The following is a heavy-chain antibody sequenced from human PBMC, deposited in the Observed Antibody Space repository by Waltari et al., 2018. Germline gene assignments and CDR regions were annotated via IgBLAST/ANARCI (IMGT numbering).Heavy chain of an antibody. CDR3: ARGGRHSSSFDY. J-gene: IGHJ4*02. V-gene: IGHV1-69*12. CDR1: GGTFSSYA. Sequence: QVQLVQSGAEVKKPGSSVKVSCKASGGTFSSYAVSWVRQAPGQGLEWMGGISPSLGTANYAQKFQGRVTITADESTSTAYMELSSLRAEDTAVYYCARGGRHSSSFDYWGQGTLVTVSS. D-gene: IGHD6-6*01. CDR2: ISPSLGTA.